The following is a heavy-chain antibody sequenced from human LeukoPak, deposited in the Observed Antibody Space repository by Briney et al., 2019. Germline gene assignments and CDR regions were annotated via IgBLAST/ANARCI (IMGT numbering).Heavy chain of an antibody. Sequence: KSSETLSLTCAVYGGSFSGYYWSWIRQPPGKGLEWIGEINHSGSTNYNPSLKSRVTISVDTSKNQFSLKLSSVTAADTAVYYCARDRSSAVAGYHFDTWGQGTLVTVSS. CDR3: ARDRSSAVAGYHFDT. CDR1: GGSFSGYY. V-gene: IGHV4-34*01. CDR2: INHSGST. J-gene: IGHJ4*02. D-gene: IGHD6-19*01.